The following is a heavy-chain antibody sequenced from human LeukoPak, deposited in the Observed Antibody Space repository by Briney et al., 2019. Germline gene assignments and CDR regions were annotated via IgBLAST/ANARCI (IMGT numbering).Heavy chain of an antibody. CDR3: ARMDMDIAMVTNYLDH. Sequence: ASVKISCKASRYTLTSHYMHWVGQAPGQRREWMGVIHPSGSRRNYAQTFQGRVTMTKDTYTSTVYIELNSMRSEDTAVYYCARMDMDIAMVTNYLDHWGQGTLVTVSS. D-gene: IGHD5-18*01. V-gene: IGHV1-46*01. CDR2: IHPSGSRR. CDR1: RYTLTSHY. J-gene: IGHJ4*02.